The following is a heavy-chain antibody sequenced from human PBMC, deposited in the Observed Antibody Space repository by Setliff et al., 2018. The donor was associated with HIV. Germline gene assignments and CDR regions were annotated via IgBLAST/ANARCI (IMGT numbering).Heavy chain of an antibody. D-gene: IGHD6-19*01. V-gene: IGHV3-11*04. CDR3: ARDPRSGWYLGFFDY. CDR1: GFTFRDHY. J-gene: IGHJ4*02. Sequence: KPGGSLRLSCAASGFTFRDHYMTWIRQAPGKGLEWISYISSSGSTTYYADSVKGRFTISRDNTKNSLYLQMNSLRAADTAVYYCARDPRSGWYLGFFDYWGQGTLVTVSS. CDR2: ISSSGSTT.